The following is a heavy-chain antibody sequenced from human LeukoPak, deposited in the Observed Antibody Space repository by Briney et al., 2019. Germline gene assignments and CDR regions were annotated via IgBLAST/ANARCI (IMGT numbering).Heavy chain of an antibody. V-gene: IGHV3-48*01. D-gene: IGHD3-3*01. Sequence: GGSLRLSCAASGFTFNSFSMNWVRQAPGKGLEWVSYISSSSGTIYYADSVKGRFTISRDNAKNSLYLQMNSLRAEDTAVYYCAKTLNRGGFFGVVIIDQYYGLDVWGQGTTVTVSS. J-gene: IGHJ6*02. CDR2: ISSSSGTI. CDR1: GFTFNSFS. CDR3: AKTLNRGGFFGVVIIDQYYGLDV.